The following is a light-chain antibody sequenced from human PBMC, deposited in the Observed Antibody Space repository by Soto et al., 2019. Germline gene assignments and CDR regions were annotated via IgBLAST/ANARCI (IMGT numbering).Light chain of an antibody. CDR1: SFNIGSNT. J-gene: IGLJ2*01. CDR3: AAWDDSLNGLVL. V-gene: IGLV1-44*01. CDR2: SNN. Sequence: QSVLTQPPSASGTPGQSVTISCSGSSFNIGSNTVSWYRQLPGTAPRLLIYSNNQRPSGVPERFSGSKSGASASLAISGLQSDDEADYYCAAWDDSLNGLVLFGGGTKLTVL.